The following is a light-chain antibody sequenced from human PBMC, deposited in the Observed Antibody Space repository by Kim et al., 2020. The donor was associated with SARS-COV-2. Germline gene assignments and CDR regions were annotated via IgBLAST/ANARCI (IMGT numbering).Light chain of an antibody. CDR3: CSYAGSYTLV. Sequence: GRSVTISCIGTSSDVGGYNYVSWYQQHPGRAPRVLLYDVSKRPSGVPDRFSGSKSGNTASLTVSGLQAEDEADYYCCSYAGSYTLVFGGGTQLTVL. CDR1: SSDVGGYNY. CDR2: DVS. J-gene: IGLJ2*01. V-gene: IGLV2-11*01.